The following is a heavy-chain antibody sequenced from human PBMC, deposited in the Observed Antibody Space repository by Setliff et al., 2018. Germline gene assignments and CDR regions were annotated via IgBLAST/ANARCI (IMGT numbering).Heavy chain of an antibody. V-gene: IGHV3-7*01. CDR1: GFTFSSFW. J-gene: IGHJ4*02. CDR2: INQDGSGK. D-gene: IGHD3-10*01. Sequence: PGGSLRLSCAASGFTFSSFWMAWVRQSPGRGLEWVANINQDGSGKFYVDSVKGRFTISRDNAKTSLYLQMNSLRVEDTAVYYCFTGRGYGGQGTLVTVSS. CDR3: FTGRGY.